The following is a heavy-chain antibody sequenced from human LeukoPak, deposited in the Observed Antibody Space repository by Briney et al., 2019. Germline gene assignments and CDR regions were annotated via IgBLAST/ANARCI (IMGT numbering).Heavy chain of an antibody. CDR2: INDPGGST. V-gene: IGHV3-23*01. J-gene: IGHJ4*02. CDR3: AKGGEQVSHFDY. Sequence: VRSLRLSCAASGFTFSSYAMSWVRQAPGKGLEWGSTINDPGGSTYYADSVKGRFTISRDNSKNTLYLQMNSLRAEDTAVYYCAKGGEQVSHFDYWGQGTLVTVSS. D-gene: IGHD3-16*01. CDR1: GFTFSSYA.